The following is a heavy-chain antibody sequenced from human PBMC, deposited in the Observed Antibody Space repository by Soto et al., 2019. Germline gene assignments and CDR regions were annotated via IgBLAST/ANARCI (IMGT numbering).Heavy chain of an antibody. Sequence: PSETLSLTCAVSGYSISSSNWWGWIRQPPGKGLEWIGYIYYSGSTNYNPSLKSRVTISVDTSKNQFSLKLSSVTAADTAVYYCARAFVVYVFDYCDQGTLVLVSS. CDR2: IYYSGST. CDR3: ARAFVVYVFDY. D-gene: IGHD3-16*01. J-gene: IGHJ4*02. CDR1: GYSISSSNW. V-gene: IGHV4-28*03.